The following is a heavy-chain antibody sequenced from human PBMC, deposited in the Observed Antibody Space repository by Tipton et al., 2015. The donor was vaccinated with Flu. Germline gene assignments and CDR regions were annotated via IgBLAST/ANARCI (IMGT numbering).Heavy chain of an antibody. Sequence: TLSLTCTVSGYSISTRYYWGWIRQPPGKGLEWIGCVYHGGTTNYNPSLKSRVAISLDTFKNQFSLKLTSVTAADTAVYYCATTTYFYGSGSHDYWGQGTLVTVSS. J-gene: IGHJ4*02. CDR2: VYHGGTT. CDR3: ATTTYFYGSGSHDY. D-gene: IGHD3-10*01. V-gene: IGHV4-38-2*02. CDR1: GYSISTRYY.